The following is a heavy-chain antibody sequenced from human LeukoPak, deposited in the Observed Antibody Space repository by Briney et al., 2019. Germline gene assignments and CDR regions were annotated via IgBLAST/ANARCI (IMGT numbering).Heavy chain of an antibody. D-gene: IGHD6-13*01. CDR2: ISSSSSYI. CDR3: ARETGYSSSWGYWFDP. J-gene: IGHJ5*02. V-gene: IGHV3-21*01. Sequence: PGGSLRLSCAASGFTFSSYSMNWVRQAPGKGLEWVSSISSSSSYIYYADSVKGRFTISRDNAKNSLYLQMNSLRAEDTAVYYCARETGYSSSWGYWFDPWGQGTLVTVSS. CDR1: GFTFSSYS.